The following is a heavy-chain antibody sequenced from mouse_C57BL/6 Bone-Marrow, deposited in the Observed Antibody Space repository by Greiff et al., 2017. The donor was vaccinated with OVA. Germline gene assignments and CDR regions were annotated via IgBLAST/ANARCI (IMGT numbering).Heavy chain of an antibody. J-gene: IGHJ3*01. CDR1: GFNIKDDY. Sequence: VQLQQSGAELVRPGASVKLSCTASGFNIKDDYMHWVKQRPEQGLEWIGWIDPENGDTEYASKFQGKATITADTSSNTAYLQLSSLTSEDTAVYCCAVPGTWFAYWGQGTLVTVSA. CDR3: AVPGTWFAY. V-gene: IGHV14-4*01. CDR2: IDPENGDT.